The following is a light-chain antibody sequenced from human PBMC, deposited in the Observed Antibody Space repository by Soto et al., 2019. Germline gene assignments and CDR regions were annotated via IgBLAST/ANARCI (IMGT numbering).Light chain of an antibody. CDR3: QHDHDLHPFT. Sequence: DIQMTQSPSSLSASVGARVSITCQASQDIRTSLSWFQQKPGRDPKLLIYGASYLETGVPSRLRGSGSGTDFTFTISSLQAEDIATYYCQHDHDLHPFTFGPENRVYVK. CDR2: GAS. CDR1: QDIRTS. J-gene: IGKJ3*01. V-gene: IGKV1-33*01.